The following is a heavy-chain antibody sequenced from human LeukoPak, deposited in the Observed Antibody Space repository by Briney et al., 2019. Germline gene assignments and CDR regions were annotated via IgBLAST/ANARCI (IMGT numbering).Heavy chain of an antibody. J-gene: IGHJ4*02. D-gene: IGHD2-2*02. CDR3: AKGYNASCYTALDY. V-gene: IGHV3-23*01. Sequence: GGSLGLSCAASGFTFSSYAMSWVRQAPGKGLEWVSAICGSGGNTYYADSVKGRFTISRDNSKNTLYLQMNILRAEDTAVYHCAKGYNASCYTALDYWGRGTLVTVSS. CDR2: ICGSGGNT. CDR1: GFTFSSYA.